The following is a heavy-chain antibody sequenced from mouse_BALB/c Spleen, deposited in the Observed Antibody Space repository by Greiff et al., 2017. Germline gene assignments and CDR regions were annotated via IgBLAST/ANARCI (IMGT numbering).Heavy chain of an antibody. D-gene: IGHD2-3*01. CDR3: TRGMMGAMDY. V-gene: IGHV6-6*02. Sequence: EVKFIESGGGLVQPGGSMKLSCVASGFTFSNYWMNWVRQSPEKGLEWVAEIRLKSNNYATHYAESVKGRFTISRDDSKSSVYLQMNNLRAEDTGIYYCTRGMMGAMDYWGQGTSVTVSS. J-gene: IGHJ4*01. CDR1: GFTFSNYW. CDR2: IRLKSNNYAT.